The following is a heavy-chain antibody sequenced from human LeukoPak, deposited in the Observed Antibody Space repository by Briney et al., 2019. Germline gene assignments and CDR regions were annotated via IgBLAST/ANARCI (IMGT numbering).Heavy chain of an antibody. Sequence: SQTLSLTCTVSGGSINNGGYYWSWIRQHPGKGLEWIGYIYYSGSTNYNPSLKSRVTISVDTSKNQFSLKLSSVTAADTAVYYCARWDYYGSGRPLWGQGTLVTVSS. V-gene: IGHV4-61*08. CDR1: GGSINNGGYY. J-gene: IGHJ4*02. CDR3: ARWDYYGSGRPL. CDR2: IYYSGST. D-gene: IGHD3-10*01.